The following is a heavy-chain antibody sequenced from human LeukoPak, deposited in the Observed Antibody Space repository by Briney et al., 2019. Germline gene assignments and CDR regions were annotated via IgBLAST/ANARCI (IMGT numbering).Heavy chain of an antibody. Sequence: GRSLRLSCAASGFTFSSYGMHWVRQAPGKGLEWVSDIWYDGSNKYYADSVKGRFTISRDNSKNTLYLQMNSLRAEDTAVYYCAKDLGLRAYHYYGIDVWGQGTTVTVSS. CDR2: IWYDGSNK. CDR3: AKDLGLRAYHYYGIDV. CDR1: GFTFSSYG. J-gene: IGHJ6*02. D-gene: IGHD3-10*01. V-gene: IGHV3-33*06.